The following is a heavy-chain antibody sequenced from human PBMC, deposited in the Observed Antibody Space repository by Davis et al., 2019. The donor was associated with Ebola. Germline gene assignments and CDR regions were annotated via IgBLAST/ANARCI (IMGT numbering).Heavy chain of an antibody. V-gene: IGHV3-48*02. Sequence: GESLKISCAASGFTFSSYAMSWVRQTPGKGLEWVSYISTSGSTIYYADSVKGRFTISRDNAKNSLYLQMNSLRDEDTAVYYCAREAVADSGPNFDFWGQGTLVTVSS. J-gene: IGHJ4*02. CDR1: GFTFSSYA. CDR3: AREAVADSGPNFDF. CDR2: ISTSGSTI. D-gene: IGHD6-19*01.